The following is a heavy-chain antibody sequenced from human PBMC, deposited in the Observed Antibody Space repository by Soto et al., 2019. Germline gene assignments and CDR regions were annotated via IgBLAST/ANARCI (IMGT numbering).Heavy chain of an antibody. Sequence: PGGSLRLSCAASGFTFSSYSMNWVRQAPGKGLEWVSYISSSSSTIYYADSVKGRFTISRDNAKNSLYLQMNSLRDEDTAVYYCASADCSGGSCYPFDYWGQGTLVTVSS. CDR1: GFTFSSYS. D-gene: IGHD2-15*01. V-gene: IGHV3-48*02. CDR2: ISSSSSTI. J-gene: IGHJ4*02. CDR3: ASADCSGGSCYPFDY.